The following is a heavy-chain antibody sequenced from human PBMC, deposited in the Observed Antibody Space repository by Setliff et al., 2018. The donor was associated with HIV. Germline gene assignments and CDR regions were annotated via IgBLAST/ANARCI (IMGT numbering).Heavy chain of an antibody. V-gene: IGHV4-34*01. D-gene: IGHD7-27*01. Sequence: SETLSLTCAVYGGSFSDYSWNWIRQPPGKGLEWIGEINHSGRANYNSSLKSRVTMSVDTSTSQISLTLSSLTAADTAVYYCARDQRLPGVQPPYWYFDLWGRGTLVTVS. CDR3: ARDQRLPGVQPPYWYFDL. CDR1: GGSFSDYS. J-gene: IGHJ2*01. CDR2: INHSGRA.